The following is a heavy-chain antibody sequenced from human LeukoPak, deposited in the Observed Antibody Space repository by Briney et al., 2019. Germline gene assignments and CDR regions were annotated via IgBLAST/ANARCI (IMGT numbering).Heavy chain of an antibody. D-gene: IGHD3-22*01. Sequence: GGSLRLSCAASGFTFSSYAMHWVRQAPGKGLEYVSAISSNGGSTYYANSVKGRFTISRDNSKNTLYLQMGSLRAEDMAVYYCARESRPSPPSGYYDYWGQGTLVTVSS. CDR1: GFTFSSYA. V-gene: IGHV3-64*01. J-gene: IGHJ4*02. CDR3: ARESRPSPPSGYYDY. CDR2: ISSNGGST.